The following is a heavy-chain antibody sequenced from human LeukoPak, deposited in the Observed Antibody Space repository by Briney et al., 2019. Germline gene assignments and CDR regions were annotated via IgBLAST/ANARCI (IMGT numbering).Heavy chain of an antibody. D-gene: IGHD2-2*02. CDR2: ISDYNGNT. V-gene: IGHV1-18*01. Sequence: ASVKVSCKASGYTFTSYGISWVRQAPGQGLEWMGWISDYNGNTNYAQKLQGRVTMTTDTSTSTAYMELRSLRSDDTAVYYCARDRDCSSTSCYSRWWDYWGQGTLVTVSS. CDR3: ARDRDCSSTSCYSRWWDY. CDR1: GYTFTSYG. J-gene: IGHJ4*02.